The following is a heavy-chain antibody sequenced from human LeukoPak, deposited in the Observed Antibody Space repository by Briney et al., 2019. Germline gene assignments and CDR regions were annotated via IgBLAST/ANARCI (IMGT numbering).Heavy chain of an antibody. V-gene: IGHV4-59*08. CDR1: GDSISGFY. D-gene: IGHD3-22*01. CDR2: IYYSGST. CDR3: ARRRYTSGYLDY. J-gene: IGHJ4*02. Sequence: ASETLSLTCTVSGDSISGFYWSWIRQPPGKGLKWIGYIYYSGSTNYNPSLKSRVTISVDTSKSQFSLKLTSVTAADTAVYYCARRRYTSGYLDYWGQGTLVTVSS.